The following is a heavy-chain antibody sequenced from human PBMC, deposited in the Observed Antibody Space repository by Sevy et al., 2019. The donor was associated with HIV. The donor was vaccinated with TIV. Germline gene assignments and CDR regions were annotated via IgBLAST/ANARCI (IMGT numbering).Heavy chain of an antibody. V-gene: IGHV3-23*01. CDR1: GFTFNKFG. J-gene: IGHJ4*02. CDR2: ISRKSLGT. Sequence: GGSLRLSCAASGFTFNKFGMSWVRQAPGKGLEWVSAISRKSLGTYYADPVKGRFSISRDDSKNMLYLQMSSLRGDDTAVYYCAKEGNNSPDKFDSWGQGTLVTVSS. CDR3: AKEGNNSPDKFDS. D-gene: IGHD1-1*01.